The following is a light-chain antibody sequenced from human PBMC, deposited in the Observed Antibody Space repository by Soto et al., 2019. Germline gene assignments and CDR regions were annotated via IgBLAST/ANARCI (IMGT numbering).Light chain of an antibody. V-gene: IGKV1-39*01. CDR1: QSIGRN. CDR2: TSS. CDR3: QQSYSTPPT. J-gene: IGKJ1*01. Sequence: DIPMTQSPASLSASVGDGVTISCRASQSIGRNLNWYQQKPGKAPTLLMFTSSNLQSGVPSRFSGSGSGTDFILTISSLQPEDFATYYCQQSYSTPPTFGQGTKVEIK.